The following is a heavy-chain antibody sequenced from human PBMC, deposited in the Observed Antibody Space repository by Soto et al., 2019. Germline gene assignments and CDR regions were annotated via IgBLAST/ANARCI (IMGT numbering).Heavy chain of an antibody. CDR1: GYTFTGHY. CDR3: ARVSMVRAAHGCDT. J-gene: IGHJ3*02. CDR2: INPNSVGT. V-gene: IGHV1-2*02. D-gene: IGHD3-10*01. Sequence: ASVKFSCTSSGYTFTGHYMHWVRQAPGQGLEWMGWINPNSVGTNYAQKFQGRVTMTRDTSISTAYMELSRLRSDDTAVYYCARVSMVRAAHGCDTWGQGKMVTFSS.